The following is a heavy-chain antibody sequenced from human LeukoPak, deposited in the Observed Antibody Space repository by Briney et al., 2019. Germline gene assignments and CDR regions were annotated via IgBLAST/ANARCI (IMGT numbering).Heavy chain of an antibody. CDR1: GFTFSSYA. Sequence: GRSLRLSCAASGFTFSSYAMHWVRQAPGKGLEWVAVISYDGSNKYYADSVKGRFTISRDNSKNTLYLQMNSLRAEDTAVYYCARDRTVTTTYYYYGMDVWGQGTTVTVSS. CDR2: ISYDGSNK. CDR3: ARDRTVTTTYYYYGMDV. V-gene: IGHV3-30-3*01. J-gene: IGHJ6*02. D-gene: IGHD4-17*01.